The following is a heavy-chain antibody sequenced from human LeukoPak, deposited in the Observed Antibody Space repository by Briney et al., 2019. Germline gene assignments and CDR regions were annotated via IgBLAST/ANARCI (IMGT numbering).Heavy chain of an antibody. D-gene: IGHD6-19*01. CDR1: GYSISTGYY. CDR3: ARALSSGWYTAFDI. CDR2: FYHGGST. Sequence: ASETLSLTCTVSGYSISTGYYWDWIRQPPGKGLEWIGTFYHGGSTYYNPSLKSRVTISVDTSKNQFSLKLSSVTAADTAVYYCARALSSGWYTAFDIWGQGTMVTVSS. J-gene: IGHJ3*02. V-gene: IGHV4-38-2*02.